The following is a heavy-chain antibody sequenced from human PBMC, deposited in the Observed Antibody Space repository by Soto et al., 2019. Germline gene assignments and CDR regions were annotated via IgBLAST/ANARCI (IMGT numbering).Heavy chain of an antibody. D-gene: IGHD6-6*01. CDR3: AGDLGTSSSPNSRTNWFDP. V-gene: IGHV1-2*02. CDR2: LKSDNGGA. CDR1: GYTFTGHY. Sequence: QVQLVQSGAEVKPPGASVTVSCKASGYTFTGHYMHWVRQVSGKGLEYLGWLKSDNGGAYFAQKLQGRVTFTRDTPTTTAYMELSRLRSEDTAVYYCAGDLGTSSSPNSRTNWFDPWGQGTLVTVSS. J-gene: IGHJ5*02.